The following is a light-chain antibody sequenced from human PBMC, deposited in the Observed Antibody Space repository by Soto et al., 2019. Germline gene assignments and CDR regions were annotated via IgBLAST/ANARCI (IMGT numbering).Light chain of an antibody. V-gene: IGKV3-15*01. CDR3: QQYNNWPQIT. Sequence: EIVMTQSPATLSVSPGERATLSCRASQSVSSNLAWYQQKPGQAPRLLIYGASTRVTGIPARFSGSGSGTEFTLNISSLKSEDFVVYYCQQYNNWPQITSGQGTRLEIK. J-gene: IGKJ5*01. CDR1: QSVSSN. CDR2: GAS.